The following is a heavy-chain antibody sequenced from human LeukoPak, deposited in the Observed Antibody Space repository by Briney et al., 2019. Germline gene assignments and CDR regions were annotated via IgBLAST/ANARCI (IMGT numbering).Heavy chain of an antibody. J-gene: IGHJ4*02. V-gene: IGHV3-23*01. CDR2: ISGSGDNT. CDR1: GFTFSSYA. Sequence: PGGSLRLSCAASGFTFSSYAMSWVRQAPGKGLEWVAGISGSGDNTYYADSVKGRFTISRDNSKNTLYVQVNSLGTEDTAAYYCAKGSYYDSSGXFYFDYWGQGTLVTVSS. D-gene: IGHD3-22*01. CDR3: AKGSYYDSSGXFYFDY.